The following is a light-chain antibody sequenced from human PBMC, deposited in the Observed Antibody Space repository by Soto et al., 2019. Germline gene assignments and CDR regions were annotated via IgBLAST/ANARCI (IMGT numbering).Light chain of an antibody. V-gene: IGKV3-20*01. Sequence: EIVLTQSPGTRSLSPGERATLSCRASQSVTRSSLAWYQQKPGQAPRLLIYDASSRTTGIPDRFSGSGSGTHFTLDISRLEPEXXXXXXXXXXXXSPWTFGQGTKVEIK. J-gene: IGKJ1*01. CDR1: QSVTRSS. CDR3: XXXXXSPWT. CDR2: DAS.